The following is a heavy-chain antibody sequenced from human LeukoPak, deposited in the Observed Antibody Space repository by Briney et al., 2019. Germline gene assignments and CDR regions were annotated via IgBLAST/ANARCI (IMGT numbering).Heavy chain of an antibody. D-gene: IGHD2-15*01. CDR2: INPNSGDT. CDR3: ARGYCSGGTCYLVENWFDP. J-gene: IGHJ5*02. CDR1: GYTFTVYY. V-gene: IGHV1-2*06. Sequence: GASVKVSCKASGYTFTVYYMYWERQAPGQGLEWMGRINPNSGDTDYAQNFQGRVTMTRDTSISTAYMELTNLRSDDTAVYYCARGYCSGGTCYLVENWFDPWGQGTLVTVSS.